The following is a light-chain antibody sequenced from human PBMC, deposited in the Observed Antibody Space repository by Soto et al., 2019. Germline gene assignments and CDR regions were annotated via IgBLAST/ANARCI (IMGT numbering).Light chain of an antibody. Sequence: EGVTTQSPATLSVAPVERASLSCRASQNVGGDLAWYQQKPGQAPRLLIYRTSTRANGTPVRFSGSGSGTEFTLTISSLQSDDFAVYYCQEYNGRSSFGEGPKVEIK. J-gene: IGKJ4*02. CDR3: QEYNGRSS. V-gene: IGKV3-15*01. CDR1: QNVGGD. CDR2: RTS.